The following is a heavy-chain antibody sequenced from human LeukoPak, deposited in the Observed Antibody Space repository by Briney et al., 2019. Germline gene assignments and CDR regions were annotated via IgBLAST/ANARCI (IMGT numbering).Heavy chain of an antibody. CDR2: ISYDGSNK. Sequence: GGSLRLSCAASGFTFSSYAMHWVRQAPGKGLEWVAVISYDGSNKYYADSVKGRFTISRDNSKNTLYLQMNSLRAEDTAVYYCARALGHVYGDYNNYWGQGTLVTVSS. J-gene: IGHJ4*02. CDR3: ARALGHVYGDYNNY. V-gene: IGHV3-30*14. D-gene: IGHD4-17*01. CDR1: GFTFSSYA.